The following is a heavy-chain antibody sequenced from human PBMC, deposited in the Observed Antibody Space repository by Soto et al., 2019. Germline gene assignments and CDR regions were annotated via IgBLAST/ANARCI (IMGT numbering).Heavy chain of an antibody. J-gene: IGHJ4*02. CDR1: GFTFSSYG. V-gene: IGHV3-30*18. Sequence: QVQLVESGGGVVQPGRSLRLSCAASGFTFSSYGMHWVRQAPGKGLEWVAVISYDGSNKYYADSVKGRFTISRDNSKNTLYLQMNSLRAEDTAVYYCAKDRDSGWFDCWGQGTLVTVSS. D-gene: IGHD6-19*01. CDR3: AKDRDSGWFDC. CDR2: ISYDGSNK.